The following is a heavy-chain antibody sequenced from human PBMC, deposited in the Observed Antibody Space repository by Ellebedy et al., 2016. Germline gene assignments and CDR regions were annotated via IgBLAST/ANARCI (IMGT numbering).Heavy chain of an antibody. Sequence: GESLKISCAASGFTLSYAWMNWVRHTPGNGLEWVGLIKSITDGRTIDYASPVKGRFTNSNDDSRNTLYLQMNSLKPEDSGLYYCVTEKSGSFPDWGQGTQVTVSS. J-gene: IGHJ4*02. CDR1: GFTLSYAW. D-gene: IGHD1-26*01. CDR2: IKSITDGRTI. V-gene: IGHV3-15*07. CDR3: VTEKSGSFPD.